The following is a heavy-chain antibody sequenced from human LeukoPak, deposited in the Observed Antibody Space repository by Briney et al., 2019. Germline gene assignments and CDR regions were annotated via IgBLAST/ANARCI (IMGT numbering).Heavy chain of an antibody. J-gene: IGHJ6*04. CDR1: GLTFSVSA. Sequence: PGGSLRLSCSASGLTFSVSAIHWVRQASGKGLEWVGRIKTKADNYATAYAASVKGRFTISRDDSTNTAYLQMNSLKTEDTAVYYCTHPAYYYHLDVWGKGTTVTVSS. CDR2: IKTKADNYAT. D-gene: IGHD6-25*01. V-gene: IGHV3-73*01. CDR3: THPAYYYHLDV.